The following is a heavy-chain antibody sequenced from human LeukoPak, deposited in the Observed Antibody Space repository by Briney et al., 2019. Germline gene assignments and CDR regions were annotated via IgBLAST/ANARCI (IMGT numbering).Heavy chain of an antibody. J-gene: IGHJ4*02. CDR1: GGTFSSYA. D-gene: IGHD3-22*01. V-gene: IGHV1-69*13. Sequence: ASVKVSCKASGGTFSSYAISWVRQAPGQGLEWMGGIIPIFGTANYAQKFQGRVTITADESTSTAYMELSSLRSEDTAVYYCAGLYYYDSRTDYWGQGTLVTVSS. CDR2: IIPIFGTA. CDR3: AGLYYYDSRTDY.